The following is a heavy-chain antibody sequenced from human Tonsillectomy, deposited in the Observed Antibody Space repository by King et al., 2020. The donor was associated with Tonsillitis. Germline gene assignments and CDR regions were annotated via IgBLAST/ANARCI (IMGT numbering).Heavy chain of an antibody. Sequence: VQLVESGGGLVKPGGSLRLSCAASGFTFNYAWMTWVRQAPGKGLEWVGRIKSKTSGGTTDYAAPVNGRFTISRDDSKNTLYLHMNSLKTEATAVYYCTWDTYYYYNMDVWGQGTTVTVSS. CDR2: IKSKTSGGTT. D-gene: IGHD1-26*01. CDR3: TWDTYYYYNMDV. CDR1: GFTFNYAW. J-gene: IGHJ6*02. V-gene: IGHV3-15*01.